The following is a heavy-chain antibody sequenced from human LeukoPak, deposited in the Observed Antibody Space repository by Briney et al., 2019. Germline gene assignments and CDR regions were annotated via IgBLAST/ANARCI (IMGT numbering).Heavy chain of an antibody. CDR3: ASGDPLRYCSSTSCLTASHPFDP. V-gene: IGHV1-8*02. CDR2: MNPNSGNT. CDR1: GGDFNSHI. Sequence: ASVKVSCKASGGDFNSHIFNWVRQATGQGLEWMGWMNPNSGNTGYAQKFQGRVTMTRNTSISTAYMELSSLRSEDTAVYYCASGDPLRYCSSTSCLTASHPFDPWGQGTLVTVSS. J-gene: IGHJ5*02. D-gene: IGHD2-2*01.